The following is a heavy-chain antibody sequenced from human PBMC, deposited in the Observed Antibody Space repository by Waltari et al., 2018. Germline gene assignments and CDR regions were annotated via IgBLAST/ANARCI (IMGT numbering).Heavy chain of an antibody. CDR3: ARGTKGWFGELADY. J-gene: IGHJ4*02. Sequence: QVQLVQSGAEVKKPGASVKVSCKASAYTFTSHDINWVRLATGQGLEWMGWMNPNSGNTGYAQKFQGRVTMTRNTSISTAYMELSSLRSEDTAVYYCARGTKGWFGELADYWGQGTLVTVSS. V-gene: IGHV1-8*01. CDR2: MNPNSGNT. D-gene: IGHD3-10*01. CDR1: AYTFTSHD.